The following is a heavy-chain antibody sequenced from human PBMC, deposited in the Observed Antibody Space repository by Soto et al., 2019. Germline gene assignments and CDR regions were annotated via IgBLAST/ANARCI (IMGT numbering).Heavy chain of an antibody. V-gene: IGHV1-69*02. Sequence: QVHLEQSGAEVKKPGSSVKVSCKAAGGTFSTYTLIWVRQAPGQGLEWMGRIIPMLTVTNSAQKFQGRVTLTADKSTSTAFMELTSLPSGDTAVYYCAIGSWSAETFDVWGEGTMVTVSS. CDR3: AIGSWSAETFDV. CDR1: GGTFSTYT. D-gene: IGHD2-2*01. J-gene: IGHJ3*01. CDR2: IIPMLTVT.